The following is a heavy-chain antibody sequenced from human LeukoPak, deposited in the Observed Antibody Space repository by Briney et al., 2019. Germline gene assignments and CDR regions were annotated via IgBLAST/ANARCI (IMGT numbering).Heavy chain of an antibody. CDR3: VKGRSGTLYYFDY. CDR2: IKQDGREK. J-gene: IGHJ4*02. D-gene: IGHD3-10*01. Sequence: GGSLRLSCAASGFSFSNHWMIWVRQAPGKGLEWVANIKQDGREKYYADSVKGRFTISRDISKNTLYLQMNSLRAEDTAVYYCVKGRSGTLYYFDYWGQGTLVTVSS. V-gene: IGHV3-7*03. CDR1: GFSFSNHW.